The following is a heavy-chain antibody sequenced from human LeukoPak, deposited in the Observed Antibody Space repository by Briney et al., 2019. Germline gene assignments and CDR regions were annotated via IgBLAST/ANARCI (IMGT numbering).Heavy chain of an antibody. V-gene: IGHV3-30*04. CDR1: GFTFNTYA. Sequence: GRSLRLSCAVSGFTFNTYAMHWVRQAPGKGLEWVAVISYDGSNKYYADSVKGRFTISRDNSKNTLYLQMNSLRAEDTAVYYCARESSGWYQFDYWGQGTLVTVSS. D-gene: IGHD6-19*01. CDR3: ARESSGWYQFDY. J-gene: IGHJ4*02. CDR2: ISYDGSNK.